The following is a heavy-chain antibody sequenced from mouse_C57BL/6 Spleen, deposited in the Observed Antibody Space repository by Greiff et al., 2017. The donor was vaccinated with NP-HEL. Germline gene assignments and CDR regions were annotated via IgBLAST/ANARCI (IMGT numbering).Heavy chain of an antibody. CDR2: IYPGDGDT. CDR3: ARAIYYGNSLYWYFDD. D-gene: IGHD2-1*01. CDR1: GYAFSSSW. Sequence: QVQLQQSGPELVKPGASVKISCKASGYAFSSSWMNWVKQRPGKGLEWIGRIYPGDGDTNYNGKFKGKATLTADKSSSTAYMQLSSLTSEDSAVYFCARAIYYGNSLYWYFDDWGTGTTVTVSS. V-gene: IGHV1-82*01. J-gene: IGHJ1*03.